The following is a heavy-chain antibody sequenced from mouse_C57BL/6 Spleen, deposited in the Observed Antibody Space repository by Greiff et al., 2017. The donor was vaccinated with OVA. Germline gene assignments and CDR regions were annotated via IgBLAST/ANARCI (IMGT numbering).Heavy chain of an antibody. CDR2: IHPNSGST. Sequence: QVQLQQPGAELVKPGASVKLSCKASGYTFTSYWMHWVKQRPGQGLEWIGLIHPNSGSTNYNEKFKSKATLTVDKSSSTAYMQLSSLTSEDSAVYYCASITTVISYSYAMDYWGQGTSVTVSS. CDR1: GYTFTSYW. V-gene: IGHV1-64*01. CDR3: ASITTVISYSYAMDY. J-gene: IGHJ4*01. D-gene: IGHD1-1*01.